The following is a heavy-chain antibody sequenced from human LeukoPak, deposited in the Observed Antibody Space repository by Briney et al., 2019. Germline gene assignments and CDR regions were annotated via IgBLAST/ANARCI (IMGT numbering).Heavy chain of an antibody. CDR3: AKGNYDIFTGYHTFVDY. CDR2: IFPSGGEI. J-gene: IGHJ4*02. Sequence: GSLRLSSAASGVTFCTFAMIWGRHPPGGGLEWGLSIFPSGGEIHYADSVKSRLTISKDNSKNTMNLQMNSVRAEDKAVYYCAKGNYDIFTGYHTFVDYWGQGTLVTVSS. D-gene: IGHD3-9*01. CDR1: GVTFCTFA. V-gene: IGHV3-23*01.